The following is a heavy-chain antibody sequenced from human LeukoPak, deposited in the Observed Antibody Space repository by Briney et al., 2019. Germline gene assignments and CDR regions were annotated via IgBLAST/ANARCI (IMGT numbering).Heavy chain of an antibody. J-gene: IGHJ4*02. CDR3: AKDPKYYYDSSGYPDY. D-gene: IGHD3-22*01. Sequence: PGGSLRLSGVGSGFTFNTYAMLWVRQAPGKGLEWVSGISGSGGSTYYADSVRGRFTISRDNSKNTLYLQMNSLRAEDTAVYYCAKDPKYYYDSSGYPDYWGQGTLVTVSS. CDR1: GFTFNTYA. CDR2: ISGSGGST. V-gene: IGHV3-23*01.